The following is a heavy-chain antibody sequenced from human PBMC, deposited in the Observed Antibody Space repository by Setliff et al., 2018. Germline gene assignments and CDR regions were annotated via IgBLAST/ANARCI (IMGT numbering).Heavy chain of an antibody. CDR1: GYTFTSYA. Sequence: ASVKVSCKASGYTFTSYAMNWVRQAPGQGLEWMGWINTNTGNPTYAQGFTGRFVFSLDASVSTAYLQISSLKAEDTAVYYCARVSMGYDSSGYYFWFDPWGQGTLVT. D-gene: IGHD3-22*01. V-gene: IGHV7-4-1*02. CDR2: INTNTGNP. J-gene: IGHJ5*02. CDR3: ARVSMGYDSSGYYFWFDP.